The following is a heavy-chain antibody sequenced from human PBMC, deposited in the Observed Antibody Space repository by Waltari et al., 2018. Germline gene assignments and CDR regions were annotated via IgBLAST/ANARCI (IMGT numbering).Heavy chain of an antibody. Sequence: QVQLHQWGAEQLKPSETLSLTCAVPGESFLGYFWSWLRQSPGKGLEWLGAIHYSGSTNYNPTLASRLSLSVDTTKKQFSLRLTSVTAADAALYFCARFGEVPPNYFFDYWGQGTLVTVSS. CDR3: ARFGEVPPNYFFDY. V-gene: IGHV4-34*01. D-gene: IGHD2-21*01. CDR1: GESFLGYF. CDR2: IHYSGST. J-gene: IGHJ4*01.